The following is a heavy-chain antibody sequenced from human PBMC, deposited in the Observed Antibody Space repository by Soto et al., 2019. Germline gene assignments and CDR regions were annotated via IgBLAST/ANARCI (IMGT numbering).Heavy chain of an antibody. V-gene: IGHV4-38-2*01. D-gene: IGHD5-12*01. CDR3: ARHATILSESFDY. Sequence: SETLSLTCAVSGYSISSGYYWGWIRQPPGKGLEWIGSIYHSGSTYYNPSLKSRVTISVDTSKNQFSLKLSSVTAADTAVYYCARHATILSESFDYWGQGTLVTVSS. J-gene: IGHJ4*02. CDR2: IYHSGST. CDR1: GYSISSGYY.